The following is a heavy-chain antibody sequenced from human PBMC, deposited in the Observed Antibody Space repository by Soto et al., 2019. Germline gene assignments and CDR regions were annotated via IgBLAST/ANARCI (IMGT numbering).Heavy chain of an antibody. CDR2: IYYSGST. V-gene: IGHV4-31*03. Sequence: QVQLQESGPGLVKPSQTLSLTCTVSGASISSGGYFWPWIRQHPGKGLEWIGFIYYSGSTYYNPSLQSRVTIAVDKYKNQCFLKVTSVTAADTAVYFCARADYDFWSGTQWGQGTLVTVSS. D-gene: IGHD3-3*01. CDR3: ARADYDFWSGTQ. J-gene: IGHJ4*02. CDR1: GASISSGGYF.